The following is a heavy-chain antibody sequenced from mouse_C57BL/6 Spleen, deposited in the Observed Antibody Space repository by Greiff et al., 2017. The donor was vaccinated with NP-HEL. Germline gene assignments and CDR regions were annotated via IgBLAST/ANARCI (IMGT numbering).Heavy chain of an antibody. CDR1: GYTFTSYW. Sequence: VQLQQSGAELVKAGASVKMSCKASGYTFTSYWMHWVKQRLGQGLEWFAETNPTNGRTYYNEKFKSKATLTVDKSSSTAYMLLSGPTFEDSAVYYCARIKKIVATYFDYWVQGTTLRVSS. V-gene: IGHV1S81*02. J-gene: IGHJ2*01. CDR2: TNPTNGRT. CDR3: ARIKKIVATYFDY. D-gene: IGHD1-1*01.